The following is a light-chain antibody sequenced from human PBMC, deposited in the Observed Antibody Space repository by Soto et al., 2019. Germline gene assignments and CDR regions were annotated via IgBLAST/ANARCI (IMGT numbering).Light chain of an antibody. J-gene: IGLJ1*01. CDR1: SSDIGGFYY. V-gene: IGLV2-14*01. Sequence: QSALTQPASVSGSPGQSITISCTGTSSDIGGFYYVSWYQHHPGKDPKLMIYQVSNRPSGASNRFSGSKSGNTASLTISGLQAEDEADYFCSSYSSSSTSYVFGDGTKVT. CDR3: SSYSSSSTSYV. CDR2: QVS.